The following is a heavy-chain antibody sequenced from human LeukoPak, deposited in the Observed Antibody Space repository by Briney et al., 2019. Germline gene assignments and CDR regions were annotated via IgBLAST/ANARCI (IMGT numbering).Heavy chain of an antibody. J-gene: IGHJ4*02. CDR1: GYTFTSYY. D-gene: IGHD2-2*01. CDR3: ARASALGYCSSTSCPYYFDY. Sequence: ASVKVSCKASGYTFTSYYMHWVRQAPGQGLEWMGIINPSRGSTSYAQKFQGRVTMTRDMSTSTVYMELSSLRSEDTAVYYCARASALGYCSSTSCPYYFDYWGQGTLVTVSS. CDR2: INPSRGST. V-gene: IGHV1-46*01.